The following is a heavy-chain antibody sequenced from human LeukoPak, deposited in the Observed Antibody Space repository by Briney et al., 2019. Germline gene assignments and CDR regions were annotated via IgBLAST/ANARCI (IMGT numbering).Heavy chain of an antibody. CDR1: GFTFTSYW. D-gene: IGHD2-15*01. J-gene: IGHJ3*02. CDR3: AKSRADCSGGSCYLSAFDI. Sequence: GGSLRLSCAASGFTFTSYWMHWVRQAPGKGLEWVSGISWNSGSIGYADSVKGRFTISRDNAKNSLYLQMNSLRAEDTALYYCAKSRADCSGGSCYLSAFDIWGQGTMVTVSS. V-gene: IGHV3-9*01. CDR2: ISWNSGSI.